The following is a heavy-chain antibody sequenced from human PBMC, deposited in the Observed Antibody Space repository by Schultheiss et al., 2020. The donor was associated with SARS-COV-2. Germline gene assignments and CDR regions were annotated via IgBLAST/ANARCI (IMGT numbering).Heavy chain of an antibody. J-gene: IGHJ4*02. V-gene: IGHV3-15*01. Sequence: GGSLRLSCAASGLMVSSNYMAWVRQAPGKGLVWIGRIKSKNDGGATDYAAPVKGRFTISRDDSQNTLYLQMNSLKIEDTAVYYCTAISKAVADTAGYWGQGTLVTVSS. CDR3: TAISKAVADTAGY. CDR2: IKSKNDGGAT. CDR1: GLMVSSNY. D-gene: IGHD6-19*01.